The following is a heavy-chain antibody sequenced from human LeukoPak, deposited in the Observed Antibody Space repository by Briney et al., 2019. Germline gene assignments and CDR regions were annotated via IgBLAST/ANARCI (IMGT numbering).Heavy chain of an antibody. CDR3: AKDIGRIAAPVYFDY. J-gene: IGHJ4*02. CDR2: IRYDGSNK. V-gene: IGHV3-30*02. D-gene: IGHD6-6*01. Sequence: GGSLRLSCAASGFTFSSYGMHWVRQAPGKGLEWVAFIRYDGSNKYYADSVKGRFTISRDNSKNTLYLQMNSLRAEDTAVYYCAKDIGRIAAPVYFDYWGQGTLVTVFS. CDR1: GFTFSSYG.